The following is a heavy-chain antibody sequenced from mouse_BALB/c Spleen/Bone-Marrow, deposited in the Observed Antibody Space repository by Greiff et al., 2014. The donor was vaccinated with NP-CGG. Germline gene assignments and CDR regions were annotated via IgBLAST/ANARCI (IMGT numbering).Heavy chain of an antibody. CDR3: ARSKGIRGAMDY. Sequence: VQLQQSGPELVKPGASVKISCKTSGYTFTEHTMHWVKQSHGKSLEWIGGINSNNGGNSYNQKFKGKVTLTVDKSSSTAYMELRSLTFEDSAVYYCARSKGIRGAMDYWGQGTSVTVSS. CDR1: GYTFTEHT. J-gene: IGHJ4*01. V-gene: IGHV1-18*01. CDR2: INSNNGGN.